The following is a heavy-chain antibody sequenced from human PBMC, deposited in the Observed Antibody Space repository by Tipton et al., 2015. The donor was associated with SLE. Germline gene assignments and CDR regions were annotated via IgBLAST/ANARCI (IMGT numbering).Heavy chain of an antibody. CDR3: ARLSGSGSYYFSDY. D-gene: IGHD3-10*01. V-gene: IGHV4-38-2*02. Sequence: GLVKPSETLSLTCTVSGYSISSGYYWGWIRQSTGQGLEWIASINHSGTSYYNPSLKTRVTISADTSKNKFSLKLTSVTAADTAAYYCARLSGSGSYYFSDYWGQGTLVTVSS. CDR1: GYSISSGYY. J-gene: IGHJ4*02. CDR2: INHSGTS.